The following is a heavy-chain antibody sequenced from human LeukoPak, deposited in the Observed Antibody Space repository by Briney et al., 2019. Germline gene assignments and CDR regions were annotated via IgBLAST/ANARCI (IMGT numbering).Heavy chain of an antibody. V-gene: IGHV4-34*01. D-gene: IGHD2-15*01. CDR1: GGSFSGYY. CDR2: INHSGST. J-gene: IGHJ5*02. CDR3: ARHSSGGSGWFDP. Sequence: SETLSLTCAVYGGSFSGYYWSWIRQPPGKGLEWIGEINHSGSTNYNPSLKSRVTISVDTSKNQFSLKLSSVTAADTAAYYCARHSSGGSGWFDPWGQGTLVTVSS.